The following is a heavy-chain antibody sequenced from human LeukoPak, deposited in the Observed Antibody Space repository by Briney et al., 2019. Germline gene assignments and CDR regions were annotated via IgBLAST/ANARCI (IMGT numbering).Heavy chain of an antibody. Sequence: QPGGSLRLSCAASGFTFSSYEMNWVRQAPGKGLEWVSAISGSGGSTYYADSVKGRFTISRDNSKNTLYLQMNSLRAEDTAVYYCAKDLVYYDILTGRSLDYWGQGTLVTVSS. CDR2: ISGSGGST. D-gene: IGHD3-9*01. J-gene: IGHJ4*02. CDR1: GFTFSSYE. V-gene: IGHV3-23*01. CDR3: AKDLVYYDILTGRSLDY.